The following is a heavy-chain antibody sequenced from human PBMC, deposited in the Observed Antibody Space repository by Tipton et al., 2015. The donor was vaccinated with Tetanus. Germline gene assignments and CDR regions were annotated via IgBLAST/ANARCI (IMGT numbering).Heavy chain of an antibody. CDR2: IYYSGTT. D-gene: IGHD2-15*01. J-gene: IGHJ5*02. CDR1: GGSLSSGGYF. V-gene: IGHV4-31*03. CDR3: ARDRHYCRGGNCYQDWFDP. Sequence: TLSLTCTVSGGSLSSGGYFWSWIRQHPGKGLEWILYIYYSGTTYYNPSLKSRVTISVDTSKNQFSLRLSSVTAADTAVYYCARDRHYCRGGNCYQDWFDPWGQGTLVTVSS.